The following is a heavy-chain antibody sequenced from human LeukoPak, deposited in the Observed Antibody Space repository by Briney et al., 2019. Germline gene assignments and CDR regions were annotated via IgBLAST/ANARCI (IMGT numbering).Heavy chain of an antibody. CDR2: IGGSTGRT. D-gene: IGHD3-16*01. Sequence: GGSLRLSCAASGFTSSNFAMNWVRQAPGKGLECVSSIGGSTGRTYYADSVKGRFTISRDDSKSTVYLEMSSLGAEDTALYFCAKANCGSECFYIMDVWGQGTMVTVSS. CDR1: GFTSSNFA. J-gene: IGHJ6*02. CDR3: AKANCGSECFYIMDV. V-gene: IGHV3-23*01.